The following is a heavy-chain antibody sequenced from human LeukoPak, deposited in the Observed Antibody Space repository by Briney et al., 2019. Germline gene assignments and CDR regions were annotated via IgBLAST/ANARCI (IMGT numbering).Heavy chain of an antibody. V-gene: IGHV4-4*09. Sequence: SETLSLTCTVSGGSISSYYWSWIRQPPGKGLEWIGYIYTSGSTNYNPSLKSRVTISVDTSKNQFSLKLSSVTAADTAVYYCARATAVAGYNWFDPWGQGTLVTVSS. J-gene: IGHJ5*02. CDR1: GGSISSYY. CDR3: ARATAVAGYNWFDP. D-gene: IGHD6-19*01. CDR2: IYTSGST.